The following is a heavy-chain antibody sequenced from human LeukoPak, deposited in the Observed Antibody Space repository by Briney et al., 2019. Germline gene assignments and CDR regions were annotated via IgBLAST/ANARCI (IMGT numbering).Heavy chain of an antibody. Sequence: GGSLRLSCAASGFTFSNFAMNWVRQAPGKGLEWVSGLSGSGANTYYADSVKGRSTISRDNSKNTMYLQMNSLRAEDTAVYYCAKCQYYNILTGYYRPLDSWGQGTLVAVSS. CDR1: GFTFSNFA. V-gene: IGHV3-23*01. CDR3: AKCQYYNILTGYYRPLDS. D-gene: IGHD3-9*01. J-gene: IGHJ4*02. CDR2: LSGSGANT.